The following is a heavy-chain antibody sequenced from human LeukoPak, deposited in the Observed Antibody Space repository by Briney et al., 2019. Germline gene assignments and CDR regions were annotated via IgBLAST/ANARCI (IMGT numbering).Heavy chain of an antibody. CDR3: AKDSRYSGNIKAFDI. D-gene: IGHD1-26*01. CDR1: GFTFSSYA. V-gene: IGHV3-23*01. CDR2: ISGSGGST. J-gene: IGHJ3*02. Sequence: GGSLRLSCPASGFTFSSYAMSWVRQAPGKGLEWVSGISGSGGSTNYADSVKGRFTISRDNSKNTLYLQMNSLRAEDTAVYYCAKDSRYSGNIKAFDIWGQGTMVTVSS.